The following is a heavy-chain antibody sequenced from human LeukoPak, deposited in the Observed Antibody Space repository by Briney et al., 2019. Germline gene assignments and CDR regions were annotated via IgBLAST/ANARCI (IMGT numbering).Heavy chain of an antibody. CDR3: ARSRFEELLVAFDI. J-gene: IGHJ3*02. Sequence: SETLSLTCTVSGGSISGYFWSWIRQPAGKGLEWIGRIYASGSTNYNPSLRSRVTMSVGTSKNQFSLRLSSVTAADTAVYYCARSRFEELLVAFDIWGQGTMVIVSS. CDR1: GGSISGYF. V-gene: IGHV4-4*07. CDR2: IYASGST. D-gene: IGHD3-10*01.